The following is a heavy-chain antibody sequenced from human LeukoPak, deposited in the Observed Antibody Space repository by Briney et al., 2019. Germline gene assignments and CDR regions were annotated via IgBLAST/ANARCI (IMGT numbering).Heavy chain of an antibody. CDR3: ARDGTVTTGGYFDY. CDR2: INHSGST. V-gene: IGHV4-34*01. CDR1: GGSFSGYY. Sequence: SETLSLTCAVYGGSFSGYYWSWIRQPPGKGLEWIGEINHSGSTNYNPSLKSRVTISVDTSKNQFSLKLSSVTAADTAVYYCARDGTVTTGGYFDYWGQGTLVTVSS. J-gene: IGHJ4*02. D-gene: IGHD4-17*01.